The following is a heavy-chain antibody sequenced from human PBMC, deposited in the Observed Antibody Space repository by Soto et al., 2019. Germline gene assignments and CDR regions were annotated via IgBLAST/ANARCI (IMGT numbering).Heavy chain of an antibody. CDR3: AKDRPGGYDFWSGPGRDWFDP. J-gene: IGHJ5*02. CDR1: GFTFSSYA. V-gene: IGHV3-23*01. CDR2: ISGSGGST. D-gene: IGHD3-3*01. Sequence: EVQLLESGGGLVQPGGSLRLSCAASGFTFSSYAMSWVRQAPGKGLEWVSAISGSGGSTYYADSVKGRFTISRDNSKNTLYLQMNSLRAEDTAVYYCAKDRPGGYDFWSGPGRDWFDPWGQGTLVTVSS.